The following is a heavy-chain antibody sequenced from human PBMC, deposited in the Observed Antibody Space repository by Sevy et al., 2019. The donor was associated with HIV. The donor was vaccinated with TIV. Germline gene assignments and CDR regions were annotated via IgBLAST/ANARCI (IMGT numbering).Heavy chain of an antibody. Sequence: GGSLRLSCAASGYTFSSYSMNWVRQAPGKGLEWVSYISSSSSTIYYADSVKGRFTISRDNAKNSLYLQMNSLRDEDTAVSYCARVPDSGWSYFDYWRQGTLVTVSS. CDR2: ISSSSSTI. V-gene: IGHV3-48*02. J-gene: IGHJ4*02. CDR1: GYTFSSYS. D-gene: IGHD6-19*01. CDR3: ARVPDSGWSYFDY.